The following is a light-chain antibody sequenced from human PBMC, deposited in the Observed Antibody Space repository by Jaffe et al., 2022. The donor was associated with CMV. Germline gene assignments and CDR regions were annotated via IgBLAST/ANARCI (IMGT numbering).Light chain of an antibody. CDR2: TAS. Sequence: DIQMTQSPSSLSASVGDRVTITCRASQSITNFLNWYQQKPGKAPNLLIYTASTLKSGVPSRFSGSGSGTDFTLTISSLQPEDFATYYCQQSHSRLWTFGQGTKVEIK. CDR3: QQSHSRLWT. CDR1: QSITNF. J-gene: IGKJ1*01. V-gene: IGKV1-39*01.